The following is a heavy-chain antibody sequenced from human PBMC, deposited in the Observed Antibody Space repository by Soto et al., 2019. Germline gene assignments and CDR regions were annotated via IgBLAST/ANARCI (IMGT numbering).Heavy chain of an antibody. CDR2: INPNSGGT. Sequence: ASVKVSCKASGYTFTGYYMHWVRQAPGQGLEWMGGINPNSGGTNYALKFQGRVTITADESTSTAYMELSSLRSEDTAVYHCARGEGTIAHYYYYYGMDVWGQGTTVTVSS. CDR1: GYTFTGYY. D-gene: IGHD2-21*01. CDR3: ARGEGTIAHYYYYYGMDV. J-gene: IGHJ6*02. V-gene: IGHV1-2*02.